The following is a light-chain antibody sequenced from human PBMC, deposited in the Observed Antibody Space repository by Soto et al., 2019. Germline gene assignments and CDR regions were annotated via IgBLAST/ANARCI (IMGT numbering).Light chain of an antibody. V-gene: IGKV3-15*01. J-gene: IGKJ5*01. CDR2: GAS. CDR1: QSINIY. Sequence: MTQSPSSLSASVGDSFTITCRASQSINIYLSWYQQKPGQAPSLLILGASTRATGVPARFSGSGSGTEFTLSISSLQSEDFAVYYCKQYKEWPPFTFGQGTRLEIK. CDR3: KQYKEWPPFT.